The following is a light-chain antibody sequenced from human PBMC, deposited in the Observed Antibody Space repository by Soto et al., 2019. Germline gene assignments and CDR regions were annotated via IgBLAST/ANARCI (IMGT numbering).Light chain of an antibody. CDR2: DAS. Sequence: DIQMTQSPSTLSASVGDRVTITCRACQTITRWLAWYQQKPGKAPKVLIYDASSLESGVPSRFSGSGSGTEFTLTISSLQPEDSATYYCQQYNSYSTTFGQGTKVDIK. CDR3: QQYNSYSTT. V-gene: IGKV1-5*01. J-gene: IGKJ1*01. CDR1: QTITRW.